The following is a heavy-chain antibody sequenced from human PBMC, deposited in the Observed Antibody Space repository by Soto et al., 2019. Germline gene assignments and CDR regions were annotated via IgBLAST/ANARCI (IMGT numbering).Heavy chain of an antibody. CDR2: IYPGDSDT. CDR1: GYSFTSYW. CDR3: ARHHCSSTSCYNYYYCYGMDV. D-gene: IGHD2-2*02. Sequence: GESLKISCKGSGYSFTSYWIGWVRQMPGKGLEWMGIIYPGDSDTRYSPSFQGQVTISADKSISTAYLQWSSLKASDTAMYYCARHHCSSTSCYNYYYCYGMDVWGQGTTVTVSS. J-gene: IGHJ6*02. V-gene: IGHV5-51*01.